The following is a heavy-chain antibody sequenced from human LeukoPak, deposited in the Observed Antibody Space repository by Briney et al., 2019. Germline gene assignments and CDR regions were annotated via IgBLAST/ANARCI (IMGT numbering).Heavy chain of an antibody. J-gene: IGHJ6*03. Sequence: SETLSLTCTVSGGSISSYYWSWIRQPPGKGLEWIGYIYYSGSTNYNPSLKSRVTISVDTSKNQFSLKLSSVTAADTAVYYCARVRGAYSSSWYTEGYYYYYMDVWGKGTTVTISS. V-gene: IGHV4-59*12. CDR3: ARVRGAYSSSWYTEGYYYYYMDV. CDR2: IYYSGST. D-gene: IGHD6-13*01. CDR1: GGSISSYY.